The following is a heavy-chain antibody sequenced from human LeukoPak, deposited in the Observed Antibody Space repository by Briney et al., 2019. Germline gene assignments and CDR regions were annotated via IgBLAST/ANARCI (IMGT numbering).Heavy chain of an antibody. CDR3: ARDHWFGP. Sequence: AGTLSLTCTGSGGSISSSSYYWGWIRQPPGQGLEWIGCSYYSGSTYYNPSLKSRVTISVDTSKNQFSLKLSSVTAADTAVYYCARDHWFGPWGQGTLVTVSS. CDR2: SYYSGST. J-gene: IGHJ5*02. V-gene: IGHV4-39*07. CDR1: GGSISSSSYY.